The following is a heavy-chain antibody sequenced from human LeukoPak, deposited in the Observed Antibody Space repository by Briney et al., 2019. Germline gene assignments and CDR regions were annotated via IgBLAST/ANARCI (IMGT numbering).Heavy chain of an antibody. J-gene: IGHJ4*02. D-gene: IGHD3-22*01. Sequence: SETLSLTCAVYGGSFSGYYWSWIRQPPGKGLEWIGEINHSGSTNYNPSLKSRVTISVDTSKNQFSLKLSSVTAADTAVYYCARGGYYDSSGYYPFDYWGQGTLVTVSS. CDR2: INHSGST. V-gene: IGHV4-34*01. CDR1: GGSFSGYY. CDR3: ARGGYYDSSGYYPFDY.